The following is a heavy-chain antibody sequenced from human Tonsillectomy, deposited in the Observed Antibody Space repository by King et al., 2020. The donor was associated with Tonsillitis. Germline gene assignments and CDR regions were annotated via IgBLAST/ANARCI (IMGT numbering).Heavy chain of an antibody. CDR2: INHSGST. D-gene: IGHD2-2*02. J-gene: IGHJ6*03. CDR1: GGSFSGYY. V-gene: IGHV4-34*01. Sequence: HVQLQQWGAGLLKPSETLSLNCAVYGGSFSGYYWSWIRQPPGKGLEWIGEINHSGSTNYNPSLKSRVTISVDTSKNQFSLKLSSVTAADTAVYYCARGIVVVPAAIWDYYYYYYMDVWGKGTTVTVSS. CDR3: ARGIVVVPAAIWDYYYYYYMDV.